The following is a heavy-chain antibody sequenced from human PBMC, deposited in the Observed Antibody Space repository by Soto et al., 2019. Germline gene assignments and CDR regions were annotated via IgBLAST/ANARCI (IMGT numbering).Heavy chain of an antibody. V-gene: IGHV4-4*07. D-gene: IGHD6-6*01. CDR3: ARLRGYSSSSAWETYYYYGMDV. Sequence: SETLSLTCTVSGGSISSYYWSWIRQPAGKGLEWIGRIYTSGSTNYNPSLKSRVTMSVDTTKNQFSLKLSSVTAADTAVYYCARLRGYSSSSAWETYYYYGMDVWGQGTTVTVSS. J-gene: IGHJ6*02. CDR1: GGSISSYY. CDR2: IYTSGST.